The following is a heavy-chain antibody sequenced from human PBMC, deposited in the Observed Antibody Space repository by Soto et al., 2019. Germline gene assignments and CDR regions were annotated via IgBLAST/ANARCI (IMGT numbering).Heavy chain of an antibody. J-gene: IGHJ5*02. CDR1: GGSISSGGYY. CDR2: IYYSGST. D-gene: IGHD2-15*01. Sequence: SETLSLTCTVSGGSISSGGYYWSWIRQHPGKGLEWIGYIYYSGSTYYNPSLKSRVTISVDTSKNQFSLKLSSVTAADTAVYYCARDSGDCSGGSCYSGGWFDPWGQGTLVTVSS. V-gene: IGHV4-31*03. CDR3: ARDSGDCSGGSCYSGGWFDP.